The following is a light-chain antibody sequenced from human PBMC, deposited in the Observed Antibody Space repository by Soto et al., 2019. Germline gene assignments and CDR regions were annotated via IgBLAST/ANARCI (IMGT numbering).Light chain of an antibody. CDR1: QSVSSY. V-gene: IGKV3-11*01. J-gene: IGKJ4*01. CDR2: DAS. CDR3: QQRSNWEHT. Sequence: EIVLTQSPATLSLSPGERATLSCRASQSVSSYLAWYQQKPGQAPRLLIYDASNRATGIPARFSGSGSGTDFTLTISSLEPEDFAVYSCQQRSNWEHTFGGGTKVEIK.